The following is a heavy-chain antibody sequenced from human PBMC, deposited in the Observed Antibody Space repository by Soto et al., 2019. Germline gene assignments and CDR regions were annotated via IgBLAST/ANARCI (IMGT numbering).Heavy chain of an antibody. CDR2: IYNGEST. D-gene: IGHD6-19*01. CDR1: GASISNYY. Sequence: QMQLQESGPGLVKPSETMSLTCTASGASISNYYWNWIRQPPGKGLEWIGHIYNGESTNYNPSLKSRVTISVDTFKNQFSLKLGSVTAADTAVYYCAQTTGWPGFDYWGQGILVTVSS. CDR3: AQTTGWPGFDY. J-gene: IGHJ4*02. V-gene: IGHV4-59*01.